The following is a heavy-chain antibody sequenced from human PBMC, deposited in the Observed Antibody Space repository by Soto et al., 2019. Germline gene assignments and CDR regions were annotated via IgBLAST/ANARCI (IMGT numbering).Heavy chain of an antibody. D-gene: IGHD2-15*01. CDR2: ISYDGTNK. V-gene: IGHV3-30-3*01. Sequence: SLRLSFSVSGSTCSRFSLQGVRHAPLKGLEWVADISYDGTNKYYEEFVQGRFNISRENSKNTLYLQMNSLRVEDTAVYYCATSQGEQQLVDAFDIWGKGTMVAVSS. CDR1: GSTCSRFS. J-gene: IGHJ3*02. CDR3: ATSQGEQQLVDAFDI.